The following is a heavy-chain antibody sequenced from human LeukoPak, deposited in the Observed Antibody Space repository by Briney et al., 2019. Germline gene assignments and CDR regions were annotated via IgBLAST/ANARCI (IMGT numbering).Heavy chain of an antibody. V-gene: IGHV3-48*01. CDR2: ISGSSSTI. J-gene: IGHJ4*02. CDR3: AKLSPSSSGRKPYFDY. D-gene: IGHD3-22*01. Sequence: GGSLRLSCAASGFTFSSYSMNWVRQAPGKGLEWISYISGSSSTIYYADSVKGRFTISRDNSKNTLYLQMNSLRAEDTAVYYCAKLSPSSSGRKPYFDYWGQGTLVTVSS. CDR1: GFTFSSYS.